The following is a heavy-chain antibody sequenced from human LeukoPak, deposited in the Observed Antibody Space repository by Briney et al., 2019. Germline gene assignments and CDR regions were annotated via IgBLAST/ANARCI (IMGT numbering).Heavy chain of an antibody. V-gene: IGHV3-23*01. CDR3: AKDNGGNAGYFDY. J-gene: IGHJ4*02. D-gene: IGHD4-23*01. CDR1: GFTFSSYA. CDR2: ISGSGGST. Sequence: GGSLRLSCAASGFTFSSYAMSWVRQPPGKGLEWVSAISGSGGSTYYADSVKGRFTISRDNSKNTLYLQMNSLGAEDTAIYYCAKDNGGNAGYFDYWGQGTLVTVSS.